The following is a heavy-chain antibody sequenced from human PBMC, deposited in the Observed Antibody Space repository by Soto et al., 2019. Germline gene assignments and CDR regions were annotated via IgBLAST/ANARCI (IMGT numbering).Heavy chain of an antibody. CDR1: GGSISTYF. J-gene: IGHJ6*02. Sequence: PSETLSLTYTVSGGSISTYFWSWIRQPAGGGLEWIGRIYTTGSTNYNPSLKSRVTMSLDTSRNQFSLKLSSVTAADTAVYYCARDGGYFDSSGSRVDHYHGVHVCGQGTTVTVS. CDR3: ARDGGYFDSSGSRVDHYHGVHV. V-gene: IGHV4-4*07. CDR2: IYTTGST. D-gene: IGHD3-22*01.